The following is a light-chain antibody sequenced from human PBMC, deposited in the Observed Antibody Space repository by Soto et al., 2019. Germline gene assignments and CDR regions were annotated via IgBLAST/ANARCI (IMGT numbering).Light chain of an antibody. Sequence: IPLTQSPSSLSASVGDRVTITCRAGQDIGSALAWYQERPGKAPKLLLYDAFNLEAGVPSRFSGSGSGTDFTLTITSLRPEDFATYYCQQFNGFPLTFGGVTKVQIK. CDR2: DAF. CDR1: QDIGSA. CDR3: QQFNGFPLT. J-gene: IGKJ4*01. V-gene: IGKV1-13*02.